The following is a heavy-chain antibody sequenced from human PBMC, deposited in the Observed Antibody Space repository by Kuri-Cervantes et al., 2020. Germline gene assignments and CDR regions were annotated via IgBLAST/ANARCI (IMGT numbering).Heavy chain of an antibody. D-gene: IGHD6-13*01. CDR3: ARRRYSSIPGRHVDY. J-gene: IGHJ4*02. Sequence: GSLRLSCAVYGGSFSGYYWSWIRQPPGKGLEWIGEINHSGSTNYNPSPKSRVTISVDTSKNQFSLKLSSVTAADTAVYYCARRRYSSIPGRHVDYWGQGTLVTVSS. V-gene: IGHV4-34*01. CDR1: GGSFSGYY. CDR2: INHSGST.